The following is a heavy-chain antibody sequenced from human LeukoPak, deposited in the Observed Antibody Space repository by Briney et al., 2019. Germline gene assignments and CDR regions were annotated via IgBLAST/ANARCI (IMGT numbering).Heavy chain of an antibody. D-gene: IGHD6-13*01. J-gene: IGHJ4*02. CDR2: ISWNSGSI. Sequence: PGGSLRLSCAASGFTFDDYAMHWVRQAPGKGLEWVSGISWNSGSIGYADSVKGRFTISRDNAKNSLYLQMNSLRAEDTALYYCAKVEYSSSPGGWVGDPMYYFDYWGQGTLVTVSS. V-gene: IGHV3-9*01. CDR1: GFTFDDYA. CDR3: AKVEYSSSPGGWVGDPMYYFDY.